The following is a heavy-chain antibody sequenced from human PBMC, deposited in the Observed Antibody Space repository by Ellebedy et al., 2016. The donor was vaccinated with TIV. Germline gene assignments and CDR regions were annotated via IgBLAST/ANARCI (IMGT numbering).Heavy chain of an antibody. CDR1: GFNFRSYW. Sequence: GESLKISCAASGFNFRSYWMTWVRQAPGKGLEWVAKIRQEGDEIYFVESVKGRFTISRDNAKNSLFLQMNSLRVEDTAVYYCARRASYGDYAVQVNPWFDPWGQGTLVTVSS. D-gene: IGHD4-17*01. J-gene: IGHJ5*02. V-gene: IGHV3-7*01. CDR2: IRQEGDEI. CDR3: ARRASYGDYAVQVNPWFDP.